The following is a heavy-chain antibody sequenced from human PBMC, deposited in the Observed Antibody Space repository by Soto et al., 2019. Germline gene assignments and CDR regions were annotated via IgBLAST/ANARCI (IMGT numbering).Heavy chain of an antibody. J-gene: IGHJ5*02. D-gene: IGHD3-22*01. V-gene: IGHV1-69*12. Sequence: QVQLVQSGAEVEKPGSSVKVSCKASGGTFSSYAISWVRQAPGQGLEWMGEIIPIFGTANYAQKFQGRVTSTEDESKSTAYMELSSLRSEDTEVYYCARDRGPSSGYYPYWFDPWGQGTLVTVSS. CDR3: ARDRGPSSGYYPYWFDP. CDR2: IIPIFGTA. CDR1: GGTFSSYA.